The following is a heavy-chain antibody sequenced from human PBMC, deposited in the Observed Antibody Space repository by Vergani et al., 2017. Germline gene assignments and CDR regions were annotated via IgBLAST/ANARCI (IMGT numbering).Heavy chain of an antibody. CDR1: GFSLSTSGVG. CDR3: AHRLNANDAFDI. V-gene: IGHV2-5*02. Sequence: QITLKESGPTLVKPTQTLTLTCTFSGFSLSTSGVGVGWIRQPPGKALEWLALIYWDDDKRYSPSLKSRRTITKDTSKNQVVLTMTNMDPVDTATYYCAHRLNANDAFDIWGQGTMVTVSS. J-gene: IGHJ3*02. CDR2: IYWDDDK.